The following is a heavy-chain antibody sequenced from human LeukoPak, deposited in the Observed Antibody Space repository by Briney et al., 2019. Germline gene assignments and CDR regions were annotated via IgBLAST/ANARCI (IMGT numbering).Heavy chain of an antibody. CDR2: IKGDGSEK. D-gene: IGHD2-8*01. J-gene: IGHJ4*02. CDR3: ARGGFGYVYFDY. Sequence: GGSLRLSCAASGFTFSAYWMSWVRQAPGKGLEWVAHIKGDGSEKYSVDSVTGRFTISRDNAKSSLYLQMNSLRAEDTALYYCARGGFGYVYFDYWGQGSLVTVSS. CDR1: GFTFSAYW. V-gene: IGHV3-7*01.